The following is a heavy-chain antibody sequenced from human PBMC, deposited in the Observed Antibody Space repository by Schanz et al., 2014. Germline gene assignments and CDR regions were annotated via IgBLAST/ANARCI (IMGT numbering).Heavy chain of an antibody. D-gene: IGHD2-15*01. Sequence: EVQLLESGGGLVQPGGSLRLSCAASGFNFNNFAMTWVRQAPGKGLEWVSAISGSGGSTYYADSVKGRFTISRDNSKNTLYLQMNSLRAEDTAVYYCAKTPREYCNYDNCPNWFDSWGQGTLVTVSS. CDR3: AKTPREYCNYDNCPNWFDS. CDR2: ISGSGGST. CDR1: GFNFNNFA. V-gene: IGHV3-23*01. J-gene: IGHJ5*01.